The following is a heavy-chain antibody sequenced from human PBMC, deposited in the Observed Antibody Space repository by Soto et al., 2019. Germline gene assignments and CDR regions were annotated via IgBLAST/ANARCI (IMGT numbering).Heavy chain of an antibody. J-gene: IGHJ6*02. Sequence: SETLSLTCTVSGGSISSRSYYWGWIRQPPGKGLEWIGSIYYSGSTYYNPSLKSRVTISVDTSKNQFSLKLSSVTAADTAVYYCATKTGGGWEDGMDVWGQGTTVTVSS. V-gene: IGHV4-39*01. D-gene: IGHD6-19*01. CDR2: IYYSGST. CDR3: ATKTGGGWEDGMDV. CDR1: GGSISSRSYY.